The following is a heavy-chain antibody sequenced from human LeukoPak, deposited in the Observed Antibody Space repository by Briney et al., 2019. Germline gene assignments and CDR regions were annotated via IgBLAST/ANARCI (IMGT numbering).Heavy chain of an antibody. CDR3: ARGSGHFDY. CDR2: IYTSGST. J-gene: IGHJ4*02. CDR1: GGSISSGSYY. V-gene: IGHV4-61*02. Sequence: SQTLSLTCTVSGGSISSGSYYWSWIRQPAGKGLEWNGRIYTSGSTNYNPSLKSRVTISVDTSKNQFSLKLSSVTAADTAVYYCARGSGHFDYWGQGTLVTVSS.